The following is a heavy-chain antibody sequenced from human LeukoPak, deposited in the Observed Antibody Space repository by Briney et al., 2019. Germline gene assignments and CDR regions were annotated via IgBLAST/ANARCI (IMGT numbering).Heavy chain of an antibody. CDR2: INSDGTST. CDR3: ARGSYGYDH. J-gene: IGHJ4*02. V-gene: IGHV3-74*01. Sequence: GGSLRLSCAASGFTFSSYWMHWVRQGPGKGLVWVSRINSDGTSTTYADSVKGRFTISRDNAKNTLYLQMNSLRAEDTAVYYCARGSYGYDHWGQGTLVTVCS. CDR1: GFTFSSYW. D-gene: IGHD5-18*01.